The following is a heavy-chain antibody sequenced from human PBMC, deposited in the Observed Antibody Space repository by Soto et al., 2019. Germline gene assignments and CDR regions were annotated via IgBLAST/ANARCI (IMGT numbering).Heavy chain of an antibody. V-gene: IGHV4-59*01. D-gene: IGHD2-2*01. CDR3: ALRGMAVVQEY. CDR2: LYYGRSA. J-gene: IGHJ4*02. Sequence: QVQLQESGPGLVKPSETLSLTCAVSGDSISSYYCMWIRQPPGKGLEYIGYLYYGRSANYNPSLKSRVTMSVVTSTNQCSLTLSSMTAADTAVYYCALRGMAVVQEYWGQGTLVTVSS. CDR1: GDSISSYY.